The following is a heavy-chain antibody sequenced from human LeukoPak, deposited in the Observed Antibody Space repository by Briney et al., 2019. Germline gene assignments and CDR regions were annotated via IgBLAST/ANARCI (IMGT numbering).Heavy chain of an antibody. CDR1: GYTFTSYG. J-gene: IGHJ4*02. CDR3: ARDQEGFGF. V-gene: IGHV1-18*01. CDR2: ISAYNGYT. Sequence: ASVRVSCKASGYTFTSYGINWVRQAPGQGLEWMGWISAYNGYTNYAQNFQGRVTVTRDTSTTTVHMELRGLRSEDTAVYYCARDQEGFGFWGQGTVVTVSS.